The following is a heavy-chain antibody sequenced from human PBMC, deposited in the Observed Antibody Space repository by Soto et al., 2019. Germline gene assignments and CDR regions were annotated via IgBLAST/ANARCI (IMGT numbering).Heavy chain of an antibody. CDR2: ISYSGST. D-gene: IGHD3-22*01. Sequence: QVQLQESGPGLVKPSQTLSLTCTVSGGSISSGGYYWSWIRQHPGKGLEWIGYISYSGSTYYTPSLESRVTISVDTSQNQFSLKLSSVTDADTAVYYCARDALSRDSIWGQGTLVTVSS. J-gene: IGHJ4*02. CDR1: GGSISSGGYY. CDR3: ARDALSRDSI. V-gene: IGHV4-31*03.